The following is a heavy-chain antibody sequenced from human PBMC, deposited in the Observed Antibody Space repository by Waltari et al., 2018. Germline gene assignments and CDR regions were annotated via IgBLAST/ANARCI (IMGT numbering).Heavy chain of an antibody. J-gene: IGHJ6*02. D-gene: IGHD1-7*01. CDR2: IYYSGST. CDR3: ARGMGGTGTRGGMDV. V-gene: IGHV4-59*11. Sequence: QVQLQESGPGLVKPSETLSLTCTVSGGSISSHYWSWIRQPPGKGLEWIGYIYYSGSTNYNPSLKSRVTISVDTSKNQFSLKLSSVTAADTAVYYCARGMGGTGTRGGMDVWGQGTTVTVSS. CDR1: GGSISSHY.